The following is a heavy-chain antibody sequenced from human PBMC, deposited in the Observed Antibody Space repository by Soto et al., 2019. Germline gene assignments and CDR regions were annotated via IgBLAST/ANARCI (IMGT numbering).Heavy chain of an antibody. V-gene: IGHV3-23*01. CDR2: ISGSGGST. CDR3: AKGYCSSTSCYYFDY. J-gene: IGHJ4*02. Sequence: EVQLLESGGGLVQPGGSLRVSCAASGFTFSSYVMSWVRQAPGKGLEWVSAISGSGGSTYYADAVKGRFTISRDNSKNTLYLQMNSLRAEDMAVYYCAKGYCSSTSCYYFDYWGQGTLVTVSS. CDR1: GFTFSSYV. D-gene: IGHD2-2*01.